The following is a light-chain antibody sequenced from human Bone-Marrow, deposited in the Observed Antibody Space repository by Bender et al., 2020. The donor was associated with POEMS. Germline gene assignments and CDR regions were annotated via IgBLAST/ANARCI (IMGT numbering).Light chain of an antibody. Sequence: QSVLTQPPSVSGTPGQRVTISCSGSGSNIGGYPVNWYKQLPGTAPRLLIYTNNERPSGVPDRFSGSKSGTSASLAIPGLQSDDEAIYFCVAWDASLNGWVFGGGTKLTVL. V-gene: IGLV1-44*01. CDR1: GSNIGGYP. CDR2: TNN. J-gene: IGLJ3*02. CDR3: VAWDASLNGWV.